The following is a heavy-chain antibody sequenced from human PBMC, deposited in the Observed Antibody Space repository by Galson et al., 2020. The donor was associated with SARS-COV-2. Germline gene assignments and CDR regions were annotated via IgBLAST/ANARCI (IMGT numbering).Heavy chain of an antibody. CDR2: IYTSGST. D-gene: IGHD6-19*01. Sequence: SQTLSLTCTVSGGSISSGTYYWNWIRQPAGKGLEWIGRIYTSGSTDYNPSLKSRVTISLDTSKNQFSLKVSSVTAADTAVYYCARTSKDLNQWLIYDYWGQGTLLTVSS. CDR1: GGSISSGTYY. J-gene: IGHJ4*02. CDR3: ARTSKDLNQWLIYDY. V-gene: IGHV4-61*02.